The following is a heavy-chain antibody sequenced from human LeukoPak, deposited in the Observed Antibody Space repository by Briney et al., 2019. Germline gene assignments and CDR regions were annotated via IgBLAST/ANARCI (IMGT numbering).Heavy chain of an antibody. J-gene: IGHJ4*02. V-gene: IGHV3-33*06. CDR3: AKDLEVTYYYLDY. CDR2: IWYDGSNK. Sequence: GGSLRLSCAASGFTFSSYGMHWVRQAPGKGLEWVAVIWYDGSNKYYADSVKGRFTISRDNSKNTLYLQMNSLRAEDTAVYYCAKDLEVTYYYLDYWGQGTLVTVSS. D-gene: IGHD3-10*01. CDR1: GFTFSSYG.